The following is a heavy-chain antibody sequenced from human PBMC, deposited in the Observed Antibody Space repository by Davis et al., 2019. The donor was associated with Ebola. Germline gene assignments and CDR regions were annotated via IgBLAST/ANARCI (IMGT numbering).Heavy chain of an antibody. CDR1: GFTFSSYW. D-gene: IGHD6-13*01. V-gene: IGHV3-23*01. CDR3: AKVARSSRGVFDY. Sequence: GESLKISCAASGFTFSSYWMRWVRQAPGKGLEWVSAISGSGGSTYYADSVKGRFTISRDNSKNTLYLQMNSLRAEDTAVYYCAKVARSSRGVFDYWGQGTLVTVSS. J-gene: IGHJ4*02. CDR2: ISGSGGST.